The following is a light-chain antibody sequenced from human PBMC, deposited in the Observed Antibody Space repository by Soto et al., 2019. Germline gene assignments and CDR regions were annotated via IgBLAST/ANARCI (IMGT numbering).Light chain of an antibody. V-gene: IGKV3-11*01. J-gene: IGKJ5*01. CDR1: QTISNT. CDR2: DAS. Sequence: EVVMTQSPATLSVSPGDKVSLSCRANQTISNTLAWYQQKPGQAPRLLIYDASNRATATPPRFSGSGSGTDFTLTISSLEPEDFAVYYCQQRSAGVTFGQGTRLEIK. CDR3: QQRSAGVT.